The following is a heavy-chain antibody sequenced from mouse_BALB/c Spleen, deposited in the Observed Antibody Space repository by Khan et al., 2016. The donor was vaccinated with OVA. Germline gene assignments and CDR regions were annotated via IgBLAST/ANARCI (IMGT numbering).Heavy chain of an antibody. D-gene: IGHD4-1*01. J-gene: IGHJ3*01. CDR2: ISSGGDYT. Sequence: EVKLMESGGDLVEPGGSLKLSCAAFGFTFSSYSMSWVRQTPDKRLEWVATISSGGDYTYYPDIVKGRFTISRDNAKNTLYLQMSSLKSEDTAMYYCASHLTGSFAYWGQGTLVAVSA. CDR3: ASHLTGSFAY. CDR1: GFTFSSYS. V-gene: IGHV5-6*01.